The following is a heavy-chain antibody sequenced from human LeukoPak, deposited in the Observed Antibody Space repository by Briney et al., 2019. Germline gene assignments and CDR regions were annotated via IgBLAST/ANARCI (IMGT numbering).Heavy chain of an antibody. Sequence: PGGSLRLSCAASGFTFDDYAMHWVRQAPGKGLEWVSLISWDGGSTYYADSVKGRFTISRDNSKNSLYLQMNSLRAEDTALYYCAKDLGYSYGLGNDAFDIWGQGTMVTVSS. D-gene: IGHD5-18*01. CDR2: ISWDGGST. CDR3: AKDLGYSYGLGNDAFDI. V-gene: IGHV3-43D*03. CDR1: GFTFDDYA. J-gene: IGHJ3*02.